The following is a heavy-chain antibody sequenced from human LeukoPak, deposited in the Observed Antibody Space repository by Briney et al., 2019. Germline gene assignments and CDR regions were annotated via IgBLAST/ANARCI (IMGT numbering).Heavy chain of an antibody. CDR2: INPNSGGT. Sequence: ASVKVSCKASGYTFTGYYMHWVRQAPGQGLEWMGWINPNSGGTNYAQKFQGRVTMTRDASISTACMELSRLRSDDTAVYYCARDSELLWFGEFGDYWGQGTLVTVSS. V-gene: IGHV1-2*02. J-gene: IGHJ4*02. CDR1: GYTFTGYY. D-gene: IGHD3-10*01. CDR3: ARDSELLWFGEFGDY.